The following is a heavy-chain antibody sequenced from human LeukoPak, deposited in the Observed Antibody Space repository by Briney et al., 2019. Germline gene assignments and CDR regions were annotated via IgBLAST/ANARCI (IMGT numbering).Heavy chain of an antibody. Sequence: ASVKVSCKASGYTFTSYDINWVRQATGQGLEWMGWMNPNSGNTGYAQKFQGRVTMTKNTSMTTAYMDLSSLRSEDTAVYYCARALSWTTESSYYMDVWGKGTTVTVSS. D-gene: IGHD3/OR15-3a*01. CDR2: MNPNSGNT. CDR3: ARALSWTTESSYYMDV. J-gene: IGHJ6*03. V-gene: IGHV1-8*01. CDR1: GYTFTSYD.